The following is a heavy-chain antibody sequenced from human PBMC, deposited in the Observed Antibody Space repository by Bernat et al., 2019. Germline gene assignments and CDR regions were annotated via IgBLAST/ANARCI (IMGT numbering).Heavy chain of an antibody. CDR1: GFTFSTYS. D-gene: IGHD6-13*01. J-gene: IGHJ4*02. V-gene: IGHV3-48*01. CDR3: ARAYSSSWYDY. Sequence: EVQLVESGGGLVQPGGSLRLSCAASGFTFSTYSMNWVRQAPGRGLEWVSYISSSSSTIYYADSVKGRFTISRDNAKNSVYLKMNSLRAEDTAVYYCARAYSSSWYDYWGQGTLVTVSS. CDR2: ISSSSSTI.